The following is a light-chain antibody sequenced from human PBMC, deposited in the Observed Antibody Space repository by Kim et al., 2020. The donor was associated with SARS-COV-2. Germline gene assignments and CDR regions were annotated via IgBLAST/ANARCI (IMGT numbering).Light chain of an antibody. Sequence: SPGERATLSCRASQTINNQLVWYQQKPGQAPRLLIYDATTRATGVPARFMGSGSETDFTLTISSLQSEDFAVYYCQQSHDWPPLTFGQGTKVDIK. CDR1: QTINNQ. J-gene: IGKJ1*01. V-gene: IGKV3-15*01. CDR3: QQSHDWPPLT. CDR2: DAT.